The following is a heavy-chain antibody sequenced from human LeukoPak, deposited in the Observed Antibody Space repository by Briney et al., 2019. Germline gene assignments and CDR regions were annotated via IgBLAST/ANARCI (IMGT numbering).Heavy chain of an antibody. V-gene: IGHV4-59*01. Sequence: AAETLSLTCTVSGVSITNYYWSWIRQPPGKGLEWIGHVSYSGSTNYNPSLKSRITMSVDTSKNQFSLNLTSVTAADTAVYYCWGYGDYPNLFDYWGQGTLVTVSS. D-gene: IGHD4-17*01. CDR3: WGYGDYPNLFDY. J-gene: IGHJ4*02. CDR2: VSYSGST. CDR1: GVSITNYY.